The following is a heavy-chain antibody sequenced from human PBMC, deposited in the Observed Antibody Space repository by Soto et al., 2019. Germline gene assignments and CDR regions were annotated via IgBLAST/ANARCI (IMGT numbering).Heavy chain of an antibody. J-gene: IGHJ4*02. CDR3: AGEKVEASYFDY. D-gene: IGHD2-15*01. Sequence: EVQLGESGGGLVQPGGSLRLSCAASGFTFSSYEMNWVRQAPGKGLEWVSYISNSGSTIYYADSVKGRFTISRDNAKNSLYLQMNSLRAEDTAVYYCAGEKVEASYFDYWGQGTLVTVSS. CDR1: GFTFSSYE. CDR2: ISNSGSTI. V-gene: IGHV3-48*03.